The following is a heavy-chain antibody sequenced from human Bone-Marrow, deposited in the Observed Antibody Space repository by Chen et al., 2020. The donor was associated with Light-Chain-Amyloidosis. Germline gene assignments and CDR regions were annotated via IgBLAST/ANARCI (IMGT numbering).Heavy chain of an antibody. CDR1: GFTFSSYW. CDR2: INSDGSST. J-gene: IGHJ4*02. D-gene: IGHD1-26*01. V-gene: IGHV3-74*01. CDR3: ARAPYSGSYSDY. Sequence: GLVQPGGSLRLSRAASGFTFSSYWMHWVRQAPGKGLVWVSRINSDGSSTSYADSVKGRFTISRDNAKNTLYLQMNSLRAEDTAVYYCARAPYSGSYSDYWGQGTLVTVSS.